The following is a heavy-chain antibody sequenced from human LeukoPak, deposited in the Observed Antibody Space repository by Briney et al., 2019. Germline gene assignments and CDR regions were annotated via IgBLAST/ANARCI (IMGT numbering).Heavy chain of an antibody. CDR1: GGSISSGDYY. D-gene: IGHD1-26*01. J-gene: IGHJ4*02. CDR3: ARLSGSYYPDY. Sequence: SETLSLICTVSGGSISSGDYYWSWIRQPPGKGLEWIGYIYYSGSTYYNPSLKSRVTISVDTSKNQFSLKLSSVTAADTAVYYCARLSGSYYPDYWGQGTLVTVSS. V-gene: IGHV4-30-4*08. CDR2: IYYSGST.